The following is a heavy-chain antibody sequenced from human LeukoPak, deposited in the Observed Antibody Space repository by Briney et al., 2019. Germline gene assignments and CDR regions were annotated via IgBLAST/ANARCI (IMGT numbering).Heavy chain of an antibody. Sequence: GRSLRLSCAASGFTFRTSGMNWVGQPPGKGREWVGYIISRGATISYAQSGKGRFTITINNAQNSLTLHINTPRAHDTSVSGCVKDGGTHFDHWGQGTLVTVSS. CDR2: IISRGATI. V-gene: IGHV3-48*01. J-gene: IGHJ4*02. CDR1: GFTFRTSG. CDR3: VKDGGTHFDH. D-gene: IGHD1-26*01.